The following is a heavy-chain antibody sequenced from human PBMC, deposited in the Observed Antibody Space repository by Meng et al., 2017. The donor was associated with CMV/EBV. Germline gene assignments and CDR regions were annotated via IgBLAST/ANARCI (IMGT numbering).Heavy chain of an antibody. CDR3: ARDIRYAYYYYGMDV. CDR2: IYYSGST. Sequence: GAVGSSSSYWGWIRQPPGKGLEWIGSIYYSGSTYYNPSLKSRVTISVDTSKNQFSLKLSSVTAADTAVYYCARDIRYAYYYYGMDVWGQGTTVTVSS. D-gene: IGHD5-12*01. J-gene: IGHJ6*02. V-gene: IGHV4-39*07. CDR1: GAVGSSSSY.